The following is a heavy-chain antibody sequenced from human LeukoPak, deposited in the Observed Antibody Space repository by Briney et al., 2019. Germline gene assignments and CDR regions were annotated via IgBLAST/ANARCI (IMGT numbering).Heavy chain of an antibody. J-gene: IGHJ4*02. V-gene: IGHV3-48*01. Sequence: GGSLRLSCAASGFSFSGFGMHWARQAPGKGLEWVSYINDRSTTIYYADSVKARFTNSRDNAKNSLFLQMNSLRAEDTAVYFCVTDWPVWWGQGTLVTVSS. CDR3: VTDWPVW. CDR1: GFSFSGFG. CDR2: INDRSTTI. D-gene: IGHD3-16*01.